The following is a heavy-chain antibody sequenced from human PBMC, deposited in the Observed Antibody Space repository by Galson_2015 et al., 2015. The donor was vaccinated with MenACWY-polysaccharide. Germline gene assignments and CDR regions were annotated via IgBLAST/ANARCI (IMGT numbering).Heavy chain of an antibody. CDR3: VREGENAVAGTLDI. V-gene: IGHV3-74*01. J-gene: IGHJ3*02. Sequence: SLRLSCAASGFTFSSYWMNWARQAPGKGLVWVSRINSDGSTSYADSVKGRFTMSRDNAKNTVYLQMNSLRAEDTAVYYCVREGENAVAGTLDIWGQGTMVTVSS. CDR1: GFTFSSYW. CDR2: INSDGST. D-gene: IGHD6-19*01.